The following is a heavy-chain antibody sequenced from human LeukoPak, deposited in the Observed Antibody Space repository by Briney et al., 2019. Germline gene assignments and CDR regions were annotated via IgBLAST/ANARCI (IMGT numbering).Heavy chain of an antibody. CDR2: ISCDGSNK. D-gene: IGHD6-6*01. CDR1: GFTFSKYS. Sequence: GGSLRLSCAASGFTFSKYSMTWVRQAPGKGLEWVAVISCDGSNKYYADSVKGRFTISRDNSKNTLYLQMNSLRAEDTAVYYCARDSGMYSSSLDYWGQGTLVTVSS. J-gene: IGHJ4*02. CDR3: ARDSGMYSSSLDY. V-gene: IGHV3-30*03.